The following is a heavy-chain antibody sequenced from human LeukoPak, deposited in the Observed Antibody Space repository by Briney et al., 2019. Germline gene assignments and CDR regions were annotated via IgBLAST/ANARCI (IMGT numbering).Heavy chain of an antibody. V-gene: IGHV4-61*10. CDR2: IYSSGST. CDR1: GGSISSGNYY. D-gene: IGHD2-2*02. Sequence: SETLSLTCTVSGGSISSGNYYWSWIRQPAGKGLEWIGRIYSSGSTNYNPSLKSRVTISVDTSKNQFSLKLTSVTAADTAVYYCARGAQYPDYWGQGTLVTVSS. CDR3: ARGAQYPDY. J-gene: IGHJ4*02.